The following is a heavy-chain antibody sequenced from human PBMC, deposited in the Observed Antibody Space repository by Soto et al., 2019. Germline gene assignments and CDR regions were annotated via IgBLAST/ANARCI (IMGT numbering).Heavy chain of an antibody. D-gene: IGHD3-10*01. Sequence: SETLSLTCAVYGGSFSGYYWSWIRQPPGKGLEWIGEINHSGSTNYNPSLKSRVTISVDTSKNQFSLKLSSVTAADTAVYYYARKRLLWFGELLSQYYFDYWGQGTLVTVSS. J-gene: IGHJ4*02. V-gene: IGHV4-34*01. CDR2: INHSGST. CDR1: GGSFSGYY. CDR3: ARKRLLWFGELLSQYYFDY.